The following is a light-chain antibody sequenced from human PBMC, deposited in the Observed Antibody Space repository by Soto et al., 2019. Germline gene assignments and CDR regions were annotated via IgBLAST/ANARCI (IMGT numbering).Light chain of an antibody. CDR2: QAS. J-gene: IGKJ1*01. CDR1: QSINIW. CDR3: QQYDTYPWT. Sequence: DIQMTQSPSTLSASVGDRVTITCRASQSINIWLAWYQQKPGKAPNLLIYQASNLESGVPSRFSGSGSGTEFILSISSLQPDDFATFYCQQYDTYPWTFGHGTKVEIK. V-gene: IGKV1-5*03.